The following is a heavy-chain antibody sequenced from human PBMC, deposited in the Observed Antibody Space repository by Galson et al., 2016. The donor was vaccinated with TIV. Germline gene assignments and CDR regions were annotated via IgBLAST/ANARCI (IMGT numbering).Heavy chain of an antibody. J-gene: IGHJ4*02. CDR2: ISWNSAYI. CDR1: GFTFDDYA. Sequence: SLRLSCAASGFTFDDYAMHWVRQAPGEGLEWVSGISWNSAYIAYADSVKGRFTISRDSAKNSLYLQMNSLRAEDTAVYYCARDCSSANCYSNPVYFDSWGQGTLVTVSS. CDR3: ARDCSSANCYSNPVYFDS. D-gene: IGHD2-2*01. V-gene: IGHV3-9*01.